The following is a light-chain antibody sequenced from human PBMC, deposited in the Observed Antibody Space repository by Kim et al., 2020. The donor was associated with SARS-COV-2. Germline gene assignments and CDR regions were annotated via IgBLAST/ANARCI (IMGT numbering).Light chain of an antibody. CDR1: QSISSH. CDR2: AAS. V-gene: IGKV1-39*01. CDR3: QQCYITPFT. J-gene: IGKJ3*01. Sequence: DIQMTQSPSTLSASVGDRVTITCRTTQSISSHLNWYQQKPGRAPKLLISAASTLQGGVPSRFSGSGSETDFTLTISSLQPEDFATYFCQQCYITPFTFGPGTKVDI.